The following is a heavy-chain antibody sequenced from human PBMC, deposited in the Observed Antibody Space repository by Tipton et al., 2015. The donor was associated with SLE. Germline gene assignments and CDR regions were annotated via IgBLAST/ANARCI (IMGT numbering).Heavy chain of an antibody. CDR1: GGSINSGGYY. V-gene: IGHV4-31*03. CDR2: IYYTGSA. CDR3: ARGGVVTLTQFDY. D-gene: IGHD3-10*01. Sequence: LRLSCTVSGGSINSGGYYWSWIRQHPGKGLEWIGYIYYTGSAFYNPSLESRISISVDTSKNQFSLKLSSVTAADTAVYYCARGGVVTLTQFDYWGQGTLVTVSS. J-gene: IGHJ4*02.